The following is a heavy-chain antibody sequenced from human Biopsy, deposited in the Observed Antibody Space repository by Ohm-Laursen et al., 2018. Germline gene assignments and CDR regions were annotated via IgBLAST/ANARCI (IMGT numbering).Heavy chain of an antibody. D-gene: IGHD5-24*01. CDR2: IFYSGST. J-gene: IGHJ5*02. CDR1: GGSISSYY. CDR3: ARGGNGHNYVTPGTWFDP. V-gene: IGHV4-59*01. Sequence: GTLSLTCNVSGGSISSYYWSWIRQSPGKGLEWIGFIFYSGSTYYNPSLKSRTTISVDSSKNQFSLRLRSVTAADTAVYYCARGGNGHNYVTPGTWFDPWGRGTPVTVSS.